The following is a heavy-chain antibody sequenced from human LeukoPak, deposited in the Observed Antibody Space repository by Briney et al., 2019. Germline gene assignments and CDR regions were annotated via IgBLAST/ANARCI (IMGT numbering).Heavy chain of an antibody. D-gene: IGHD3-16*02. CDR3: ARGVSPDY. V-gene: IGHV4-34*01. J-gene: IGHJ4*02. Sequence: PSETPSLTCAVYGGSFSGYYWSWIRQPPGKGLEWIGEINHSGSTNYNPSLKSRVTISVDTSKNQFSLKLSSVTAADTAVYYCARGVSPDYWGQGTLVTVSS. CDR1: GGSFSGYY. CDR2: INHSGST.